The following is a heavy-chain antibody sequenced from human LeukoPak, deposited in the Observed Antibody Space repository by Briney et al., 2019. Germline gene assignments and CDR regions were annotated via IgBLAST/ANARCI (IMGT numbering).Heavy chain of an antibody. V-gene: IGHV3-23*01. J-gene: IGHJ4*02. CDR3: ANAPDQVDY. CDR1: GFTFSSYA. D-gene: IGHD2-2*01. Sequence: PGGSLRLSCAASGFTFSSYAISWGRHPPGKGLEWVSAISGSGGSTYYADSVKGRFTISRDNSKNTLYLQMNSLRAEDTAVYYCANAPDQVDYWGQGTLVTVSS. CDR2: ISGSGGST.